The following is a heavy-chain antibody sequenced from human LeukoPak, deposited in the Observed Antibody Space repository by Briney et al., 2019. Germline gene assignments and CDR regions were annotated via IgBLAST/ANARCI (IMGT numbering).Heavy chain of an antibody. V-gene: IGHV3-23*01. Sequence: GGSLRLSCAASGFTFSSYAMSWVRQAPGKGLEWVSAISGSGGSTYYADSVKGRFTISRDNSKNTLYLQMNSLRAEDTAVYYCANLGITTLWFGELFLYGMDVWGQGTTVTVSS. CDR3: ANLGITTLWFGELFLYGMDV. CDR2: ISGSGGST. CDR1: GFTFSSYA. J-gene: IGHJ6*02. D-gene: IGHD3-10*01.